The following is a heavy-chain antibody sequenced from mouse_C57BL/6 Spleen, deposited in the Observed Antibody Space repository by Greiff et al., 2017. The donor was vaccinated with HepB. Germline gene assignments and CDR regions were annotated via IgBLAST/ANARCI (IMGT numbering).Heavy chain of an antibody. D-gene: IGHD2-2*01. CDR1: GYAFSSYW. V-gene: IGHV1-80*01. CDR3: GRGGTMVTTGFDY. J-gene: IGHJ2*01. Sequence: QVQLQQSGAELVKPGASVKISCKASGYAFSSYWMNWVKQRPGKGLEWIGQIYPGDGDTNYNGKFKGKATLTADKSSSTAYMQLSSLTSEDSAVYFCGRGGTMVTTGFDYWGQGTTLTVSS. CDR2: IYPGDGDT.